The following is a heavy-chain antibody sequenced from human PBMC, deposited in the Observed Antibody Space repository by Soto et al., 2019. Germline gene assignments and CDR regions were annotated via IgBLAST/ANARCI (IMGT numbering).Heavy chain of an antibody. V-gene: IGHV4-34*01. CDR3: ARVRRATGWFDP. CDR1: GGSFSGYY. Sequence: PSETLSLTCAVYGGSFSGYYWSWIRQPPGKGLEWIGEINHSGSTNYNPSLKSRVTISVDTSKNQFSLKLRSVTAADTAVYYCARVRRATGWFDPWGQGTLVTVSS. D-gene: IGHD1-26*01. J-gene: IGHJ5*02. CDR2: INHSGST.